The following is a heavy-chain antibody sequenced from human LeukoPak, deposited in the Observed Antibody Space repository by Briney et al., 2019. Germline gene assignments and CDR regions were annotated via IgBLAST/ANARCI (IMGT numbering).Heavy chain of an antibody. CDR3: ARVTIFGVVTISWFDP. V-gene: IGHV4-39*07. J-gene: IGHJ5*02. Sequence: SETLSLTCTVSGGSISSSNYYWGWIRQPPGKGLEWIGSIYYSGSTYYNPSLKSRVTISVDTSKTQFSLKLSSVTAADTAVYYCARVTIFGVVTISWFDPWGQGTLVNVSS. CDR1: GGSISSSNYY. D-gene: IGHD3-3*01. CDR2: IYYSGST.